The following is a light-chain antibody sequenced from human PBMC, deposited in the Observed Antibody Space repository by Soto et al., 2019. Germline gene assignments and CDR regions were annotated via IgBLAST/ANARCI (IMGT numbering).Light chain of an antibody. V-gene: IGKV3-11*01. Sequence: EIVLTQSPATLSLSPGERATLSCRASQSVSSYLAWYQQKPGQAPRLLIYDASNRATGIPARFSGSGSGTDFTLTISSLEPEDFAVYYCQQCDDWPRTFGQGTKVDI. CDR1: QSVSSY. CDR2: DAS. J-gene: IGKJ1*01. CDR3: QQCDDWPRT.